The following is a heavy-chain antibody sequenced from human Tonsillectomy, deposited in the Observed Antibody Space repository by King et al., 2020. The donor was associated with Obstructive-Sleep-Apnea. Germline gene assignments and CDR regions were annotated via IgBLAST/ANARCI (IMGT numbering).Heavy chain of an antibody. V-gene: IGHV4-39*07. CDR3: ARDEERYCDSSCLCAFDI. Sequence: QLQESGPGLVKPSETLSLTCTVSGGSISSSSYYWGWIRQPPGKGLEWIGSIYYSGSTYYNPSLKSRVTISVDTSKNQFSLKLSSVTAADTAVYYCARDEERYCDSSCLCAFDIWGQGTMVTVSS. CDR2: IYYSGST. D-gene: IGHD3-22*01. J-gene: IGHJ3*02. CDR1: GGSISSSSYY.